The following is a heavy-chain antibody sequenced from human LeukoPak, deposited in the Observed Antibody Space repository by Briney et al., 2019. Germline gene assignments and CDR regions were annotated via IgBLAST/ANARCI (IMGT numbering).Heavy chain of an antibody. CDR3: ARNMVRGVTAEKGAFDY. D-gene: IGHD3-10*01. J-gene: IGHJ4*02. Sequence: GGALRLSCAASGFTFSSYGMHLVRQAPGKGLEWVGVIWYDGSNKYYADSVKGRFTISRDNSKNTLYLQMNSLRAEDTAVYYCARNMVRGVTAEKGAFDYWGQGTLVTVSS. V-gene: IGHV3-33*01. CDR1: GFTFSSYG. CDR2: IWYDGSNK.